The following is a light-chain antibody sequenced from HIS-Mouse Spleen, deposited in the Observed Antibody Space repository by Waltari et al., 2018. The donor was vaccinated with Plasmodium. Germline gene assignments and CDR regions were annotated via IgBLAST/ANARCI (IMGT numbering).Light chain of an antibody. Sequence: SYELTQPPSVSVSPGQTASITCSGDKLGDKYACWYQQKPGQSPVLVIYQDSKRPSGIPGRFSVSNSGYTATLTISGTQAMDEADYYCQAWDSSTVVFGGGTKLTVL. CDR1: KLGDKY. CDR3: QAWDSSTVV. CDR2: QDS. V-gene: IGLV3-1*01. J-gene: IGLJ2*01.